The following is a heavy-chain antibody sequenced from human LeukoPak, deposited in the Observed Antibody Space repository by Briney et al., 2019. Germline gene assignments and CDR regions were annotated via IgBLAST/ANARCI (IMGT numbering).Heavy chain of an antibody. J-gene: IGHJ5*02. CDR2: INPNSGDP. CDR3: ARGVGTSWFDFDP. V-gene: IGHV1-2*02. D-gene: IGHD3-10*01. Sequence: ASVKVSCKASGYTFTGNNIYWVRQAPGQGLEWMGWINPNSGDPKYAQKFQGRVTMTRDTSISTAYMELTSLKSEDTAVYCCARGVGTSWFDFDPWGQGTLVTVSS. CDR1: GYTFTGNN.